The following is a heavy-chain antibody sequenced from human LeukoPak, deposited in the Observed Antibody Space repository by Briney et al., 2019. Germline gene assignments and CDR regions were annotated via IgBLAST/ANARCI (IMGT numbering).Heavy chain of an antibody. CDR1: GGSFSGYY. V-gene: IGHV4-4*07. CDR2: IYTSGST. CDR3: ARDAITMAGTDV. Sequence: PSETLSLTCAVYGGSFSGYYWSWIRQPAGKGLEWIGRIYTSGSTNYNPSLKSRVTMSVDTSKNQFSLKLSSVTAADTAVYFCARDAITMAGTDVWGQGTLVTVSS. D-gene: IGHD6-19*01. J-gene: IGHJ4*02.